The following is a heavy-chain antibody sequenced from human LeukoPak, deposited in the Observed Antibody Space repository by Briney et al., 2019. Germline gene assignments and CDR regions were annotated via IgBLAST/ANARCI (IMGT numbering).Heavy chain of an antibody. J-gene: IGHJ4*02. CDR2: IYYSGST. CDR1: GGSISSYY. D-gene: IGHD3-22*01. V-gene: IGHV4-59*12. Sequence: SDTLSLTCTVSGGSISSYYWSWIRQPPGKGLEWIGYIYYSGSTNYNPSLKSRVTISVDTSKKQFSLKLSSVTAADTAVYYCVTYYFDSSGPKKNYWGQGTLVTVSS. CDR3: VTYYFDSSGPKKNY.